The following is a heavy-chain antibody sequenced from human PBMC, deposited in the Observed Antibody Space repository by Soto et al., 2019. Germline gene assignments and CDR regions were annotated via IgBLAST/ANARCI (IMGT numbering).Heavy chain of an antibody. Sequence: QVQLVESGGGLVKPGGSLRLSCAASGFMFSDYYMSWIRQAPGKGLEWVSYISSGGSTKYYADSVKGRFTISRDNAKNSLSLEESSMGAEDRARYLWAGAGGGFCDHVGGSYSQGPFDVWGQGTMVTVSS. V-gene: IGHV3-11*01. CDR1: GFMFSDYY. CDR3: AGAGGGFCDHVGGSYSQGPFDV. J-gene: IGHJ3*01. D-gene: IGHD3-16*01. CDR2: ISSGGSTK.